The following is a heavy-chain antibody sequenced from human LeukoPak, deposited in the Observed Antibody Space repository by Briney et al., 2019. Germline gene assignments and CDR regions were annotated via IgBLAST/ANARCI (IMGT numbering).Heavy chain of an antibody. CDR1: GGSISSHY. D-gene: IGHD3-10*01. Sequence: PSETLSLTCTVSGGSISSHYWSWLPQPPGKGREWFGYIYYSGSTNYNPSLKSRVNISVDTSNIQFSLKLSSVTAADTAVYYCARGDYYGSGSYNYWGQGTLVTVSS. J-gene: IGHJ4*02. V-gene: IGHV4-59*11. CDR3: ARGDYYGSGSYNY. CDR2: IYYSGST.